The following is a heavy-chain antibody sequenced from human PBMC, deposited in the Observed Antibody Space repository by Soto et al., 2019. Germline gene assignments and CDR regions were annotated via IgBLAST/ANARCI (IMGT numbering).Heavy chain of an antibody. Sequence: ASVKVSCKASGYTFTSYGISWVRQAPGQGLEWMGWISAYNGNTNYAQKLQGRVTMTTDTSTSTAYMELRSLRSEDTAVYYCARGHVLRDFWSGYNWFDPWGQGTLVTVSS. CDR3: ARGHVLRDFWSGYNWFDP. D-gene: IGHD3-3*01. CDR2: ISAYNGNT. CDR1: GYTFTSYG. J-gene: IGHJ5*02. V-gene: IGHV1-18*01.